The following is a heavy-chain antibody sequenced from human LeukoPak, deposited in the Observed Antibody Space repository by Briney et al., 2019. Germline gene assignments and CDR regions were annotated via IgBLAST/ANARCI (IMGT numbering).Heavy chain of an antibody. CDR3: AKDGGVQAARFDY. Sequence: TGQSLRLSCAASGLTFSSYAMSWVRQAPGKGLEWDSAISGSGGSTYYADSVKGRFTISRDNSKNTLYLQMNSLRAEDTAVYYCAKDGGVQAARFDYWGQGTLVTVSS. CDR1: GLTFSSYA. CDR2: ISGSGGST. V-gene: IGHV3-23*01. J-gene: IGHJ4*02. D-gene: IGHD6-6*01.